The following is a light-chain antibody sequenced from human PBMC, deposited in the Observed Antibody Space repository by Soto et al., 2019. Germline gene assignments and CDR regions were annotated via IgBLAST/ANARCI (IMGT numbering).Light chain of an antibody. CDR2: GVS. CDR3: CSYAGSYTWV. J-gene: IGLJ3*02. V-gene: IGLV2-11*01. CDR1: SSDVGGYNY. Sequence: QSALTQPRSVSGSPGQSVTISCTGTSSDVGGYNYVSWYQLHPGTAPKLMIYGVSKRPSGVPDRFSGSKSGNTASLTISGLQAEDEADYYCCSYAGSYTWVFGGGTKVTVL.